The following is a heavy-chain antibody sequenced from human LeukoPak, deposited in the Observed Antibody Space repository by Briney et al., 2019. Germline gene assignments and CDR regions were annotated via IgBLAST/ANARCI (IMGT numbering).Heavy chain of an antibody. Sequence: GGSLRLSCAGSRFTFSSYEMHWVRQAPGKGLEWVSYISSSGSTTHYADSVKGRFTISRDNAKNSLYLQMNSLRGEDTAVYYCARGRGYPYYYYGMDVWGQGTTVTVSS. D-gene: IGHD3-3*01. CDR1: RFTFSSYE. V-gene: IGHV3-48*03. CDR3: ARGRGYPYYYYGMDV. CDR2: ISSSGSTT. J-gene: IGHJ6*02.